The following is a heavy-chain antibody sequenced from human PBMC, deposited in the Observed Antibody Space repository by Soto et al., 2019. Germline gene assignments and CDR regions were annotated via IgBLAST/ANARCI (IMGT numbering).Heavy chain of an antibody. CDR1: GFTFSSYA. V-gene: IGHV3-23*01. D-gene: IGHD2-2*01. J-gene: IGHJ4*02. Sequence: PGGSLRLSCAASGFTFSSYAMSWVRQAPGKGLEWVSAISGSGGSTYYADSVKGRFTIPRDNSKNTLYLQMNSLRAEDTAVYYCAKDSPLIVVVPAAPIWDYWGQGTLVTVSS. CDR2: ISGSGGST. CDR3: AKDSPLIVVVPAAPIWDY.